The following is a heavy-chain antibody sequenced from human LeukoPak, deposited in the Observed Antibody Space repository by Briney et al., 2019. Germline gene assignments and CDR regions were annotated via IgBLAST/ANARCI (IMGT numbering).Heavy chain of an antibody. Sequence: ASVKVSCKASGYTFTGYYMHWVRQPPGQGLEWMGWINPNSGGTNYAQKFQGRVTMTRDTSISTAYMELSRLRSDDTAVYYCARVPTTMIVAEFDYWGQGTLVTVSS. CDR1: GYTFTGYY. CDR3: ARVPTTMIVAEFDY. V-gene: IGHV1-2*02. CDR2: INPNSGGT. D-gene: IGHD3-22*01. J-gene: IGHJ4*02.